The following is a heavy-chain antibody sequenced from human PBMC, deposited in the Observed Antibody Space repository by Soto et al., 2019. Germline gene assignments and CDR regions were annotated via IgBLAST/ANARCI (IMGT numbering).Heavy chain of an antibody. CDR3: ARVMGEGYYDSSGYFLGAFDI. V-gene: IGHV1-69*13. CDR1: GGTFSSYA. J-gene: IGHJ3*02. Sequence: SVKVSCKASGGTFSSYAISWVRQAPGQGLEWMGGIIPIFGTANYAQKFQGRVTITADESTSTAYMELSSLRSEDTAVYYCARVMGEGYYDSSGYFLGAFDIWGQGTMVTVSS. D-gene: IGHD3-22*01. CDR2: IIPIFGTA.